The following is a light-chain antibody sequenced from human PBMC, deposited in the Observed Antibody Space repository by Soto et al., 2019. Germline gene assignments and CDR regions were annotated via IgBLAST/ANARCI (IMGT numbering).Light chain of an antibody. CDR3: SSFTSTSTNYV. CDR1: SSDVGGYIH. V-gene: IGLV2-11*01. J-gene: IGLJ1*01. CDR2: DVS. Sequence: QSALTQPRSVSGSPGQSVTISCTGTSSDVGGYIHVSWYQQHPGKAPKLMIYDVSERPSGVSDRFSGSKSGNTASLTISGLQPEDEADYYCSSFTSTSTNYVFGTGTKVTVL.